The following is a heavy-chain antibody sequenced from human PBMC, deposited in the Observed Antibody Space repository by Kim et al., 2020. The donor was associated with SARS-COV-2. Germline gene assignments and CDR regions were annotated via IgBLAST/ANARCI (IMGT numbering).Heavy chain of an antibody. D-gene: IGHD2-15*01. Sequence: GGSLRLSCAASGFSVSTHDMNWVRQAPGKGLEWISDIISGDSTPKFYSDSVKGRFTISRDNAQNSVFLQMNSLRAEDTAVYYCVRNTAHCSGGSCYFDYWGQGTLVTVSS. V-gene: IGHV3-48*04. CDR3: VRNTAHCSGGSCYFDY. CDR2: IISGDSTPK. CDR1: GFSVSTHD. J-gene: IGHJ4*02.